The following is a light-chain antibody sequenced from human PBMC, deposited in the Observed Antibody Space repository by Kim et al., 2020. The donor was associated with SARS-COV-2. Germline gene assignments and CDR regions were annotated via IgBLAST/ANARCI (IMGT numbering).Light chain of an antibody. V-gene: IGLV2-18*02. CDR2: EVT. CDR1: SSDIGTYNR. J-gene: IGLJ2*01. Sequence: GQSVTISCTGTSSDIGTYNRVSWYQQPPGTAPKLMIYEVTHRPSGVPDRFSGSKSGNTASLTISGLQAEDEADYYCSSYTRSSTLVFGGGTQLTVL. CDR3: SSYTRSSTLV.